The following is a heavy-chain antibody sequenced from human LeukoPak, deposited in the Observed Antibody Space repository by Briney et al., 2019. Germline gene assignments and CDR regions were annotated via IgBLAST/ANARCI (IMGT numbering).Heavy chain of an antibody. J-gene: IGHJ5*02. CDR2: ITGSGALT. D-gene: IGHD4-17*01. CDR1: GFTLSNYA. Sequence: GGSLRLSCAASGFTLSNYAMTWVCQAPGKGLEWVSSITGSGALTYYADSVKGRFTISKDNAMDTLFLQMNSLRADDTAVYYCAGDYKSNWFDPWGQGTLVTVSS. V-gene: IGHV3-23*01. CDR3: AGDYKSNWFDP.